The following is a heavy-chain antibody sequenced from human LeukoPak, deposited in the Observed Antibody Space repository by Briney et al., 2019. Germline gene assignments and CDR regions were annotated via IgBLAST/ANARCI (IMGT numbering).Heavy chain of an antibody. CDR1: VFTFSMYE. CDR2: IIIIGSTI. CDR3: ARAAYYYYMDV. Sequence: GGSLRLSCAASVFTFSMYEMNWVCQAPGEGLGWVSYIIIIGSTIYYAYSVKGRFTISRDNAKNSLYLQMNSLRAEDTAVYYCARAAYYYYMDVWGKGTTVTVSS. V-gene: IGHV3-48*03. J-gene: IGHJ6*03.